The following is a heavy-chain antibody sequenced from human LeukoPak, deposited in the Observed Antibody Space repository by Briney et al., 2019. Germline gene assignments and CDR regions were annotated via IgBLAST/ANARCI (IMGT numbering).Heavy chain of an antibody. Sequence: GASVKVSCKASGYTFTGYYMHWVRQAPGQGLEWVGWINPSSGGTNYAQKFQGRVTMTRDTSISTAYMELSRLRSDDTAVYYCARLPVPWIELWSHDYWGQGTLVTVSS. J-gene: IGHJ4*02. CDR1: GYTFTGYY. D-gene: IGHD5-18*01. V-gene: IGHV1-2*02. CDR3: ARLPVPWIELWSHDY. CDR2: INPSSGGT.